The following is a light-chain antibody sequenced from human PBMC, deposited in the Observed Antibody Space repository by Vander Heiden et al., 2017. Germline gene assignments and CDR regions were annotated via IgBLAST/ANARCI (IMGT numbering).Light chain of an antibody. CDR3: NSRDSSGNPYVV. Sequence: SSELTQAPAVSVALGQTVRIPCQGDSLRSYYASWYQQKPGQAPVLVIYGKNNRPSGIPDRFSGSSSGNTASLTITGAQAEDEADYYCNSRDSSGNPYVVFGGGTKLTVL. V-gene: IGLV3-19*01. CDR1: SLRSYY. J-gene: IGLJ2*01. CDR2: GKN.